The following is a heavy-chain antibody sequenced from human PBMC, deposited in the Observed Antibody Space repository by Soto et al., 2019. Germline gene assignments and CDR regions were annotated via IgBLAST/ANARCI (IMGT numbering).Heavy chain of an antibody. D-gene: IGHD6-19*01. V-gene: IGHV3-30-3*01. CDR1: GFSFSSYA. CDR2: ISHDGINK. CDR3: ARDMYSSDYFVKWFEP. Sequence: QVRLVESGGGVVQPGRSLRPSCTASGFSFSSYAMYWFRQPPGKGLEWVAVISHDGINKQYADSVKGRVTVSRDNSSHSLELQLNSLRGEDTAMYYCARDMYSSDYFVKWFEPWGQGTLVTVSS. J-gene: IGHJ5*02.